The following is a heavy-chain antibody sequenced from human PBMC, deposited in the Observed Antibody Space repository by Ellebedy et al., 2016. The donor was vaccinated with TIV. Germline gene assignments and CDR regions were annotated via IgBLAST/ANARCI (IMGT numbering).Heavy chain of an antibody. CDR2: IYYSGST. V-gene: IGHV4-39*01. CDR1: GGSISSSSYY. D-gene: IGHD3-10*01. J-gene: IGHJ6*02. CDR3: ASGKVTMVRGVIIIYYYYYGMDV. Sequence: SETLSLXXTVSGGSISSSSYYWGWIRQPPGKGLEWIGSIYYSGSTYYNPSLKSRVTISVDTSKNQLSLKLSSVTAADTAVYYCASGKVTMVRGVIIIYYYYYGMDVWGQGTTVTVSS.